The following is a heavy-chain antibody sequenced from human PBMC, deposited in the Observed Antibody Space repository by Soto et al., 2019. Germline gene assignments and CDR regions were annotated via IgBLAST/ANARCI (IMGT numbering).Heavy chain of an antibody. D-gene: IGHD2-15*01. CDR3: ARDIVVGWRDDAFDI. J-gene: IGHJ3*02. Sequence: QVQLVESGGGLVKPGGSLRLSCAASGFTFSDYYMSWIRQAPGKGLEWVSYISSSGSTIYYADSVKGRFTISRDNAKNSLYLQVNSRRAEDTAVYYCARDIVVGWRDDAFDIWGQGTMVTVSS. V-gene: IGHV3-11*01. CDR2: ISSSGSTI. CDR1: GFTFSDYY.